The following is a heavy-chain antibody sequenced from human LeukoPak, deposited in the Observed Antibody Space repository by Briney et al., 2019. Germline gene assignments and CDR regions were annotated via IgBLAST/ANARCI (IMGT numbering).Heavy chain of an antibody. CDR3: AGHHPRNTVDF. J-gene: IGHJ4*02. CDR2: ISYSGST. Sequence: SETLSLTCAVYGGSFSGYYWSWIRQPPGKGLEWIGYISYSGSTNYNPSLKSRVTISLDTSKNQFSLKLSSVTAADTAVYYCAGHHPRNTVDFWGQGTLVTVSS. D-gene: IGHD2/OR15-2a*01. V-gene: IGHV4-59*08. CDR1: GGSFSGYY.